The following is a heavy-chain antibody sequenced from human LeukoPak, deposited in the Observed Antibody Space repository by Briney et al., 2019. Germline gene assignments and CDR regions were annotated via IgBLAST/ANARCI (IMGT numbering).Heavy chain of an antibody. CDR2: INHSGST. Sequence: SETLSLTCTVSGGSISSSSYYWGWIRQPPGKGLEWIREINHSGSTNYNPSLKSRVTISVDTSKNQFSLKLSSATAADTAVYYCARVQAPRDLDVYYDILTGYYYYMDVWGKGTTVTVSS. V-gene: IGHV4-39*07. CDR3: ARVQAPRDLDVYYDILTGYYYYMDV. CDR1: GGSISSSSYY. J-gene: IGHJ6*03. D-gene: IGHD3-9*01.